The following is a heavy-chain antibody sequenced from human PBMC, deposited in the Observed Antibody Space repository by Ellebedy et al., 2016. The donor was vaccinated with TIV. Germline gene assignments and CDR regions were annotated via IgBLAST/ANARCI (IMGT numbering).Heavy chain of an antibody. J-gene: IGHJ5*02. CDR1: GFTFSSAW. V-gene: IGHV3-15*01. CDR2: ITRTTDGGTI. Sequence: PGGSLRLSCAASGFTFSSAWMSWVRQAPGKGLEWVGLITRTTDGGTIDYAAPVNGRFTISRDDSKNTLYLQINSLKTEDTSVYYCTLTLPWFDPWGQGTLVTVSS. D-gene: IGHD2-21*02. CDR3: TLTLPWFDP.